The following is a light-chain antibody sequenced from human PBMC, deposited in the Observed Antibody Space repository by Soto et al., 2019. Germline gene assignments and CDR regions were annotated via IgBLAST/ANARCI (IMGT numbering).Light chain of an antibody. CDR2: AAS. CDR3: HQTDSFPLT. CDR1: QGIGSW. J-gene: IGKJ5*01. Sequence: DIQMTQSPSSVSASVGDRVIITCRASQGIGSWLAWYQQKPVKAPKVLIFAASNLQSGVPSRFSGSGSGRDFTLTIGSLQPEDIATYFCHQTDSFPLTFGQGTRLEIK. V-gene: IGKV1-12*01.